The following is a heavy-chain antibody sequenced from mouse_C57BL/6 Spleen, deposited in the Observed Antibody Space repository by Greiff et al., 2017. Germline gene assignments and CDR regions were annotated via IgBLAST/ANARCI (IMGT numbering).Heavy chain of an antibody. J-gene: IGHJ3*01. CDR3: ARSRSDSSPSGFED. D-gene: IGHD1-1*01. Sequence: QVQLQQPGAELVRPGTSVKLSCKASGYAFTSYWMHWVKQRPGQGLEWIGVINPADGGTNYNEKFKGKATLTVDKSSSTAYMQLSSLTSEDAAVYYCARSRSDSSPSGFEDWGQGTPGTVSA. CDR2: INPADGGT. V-gene: IGHV1-59*01. CDR1: GYAFTSYW.